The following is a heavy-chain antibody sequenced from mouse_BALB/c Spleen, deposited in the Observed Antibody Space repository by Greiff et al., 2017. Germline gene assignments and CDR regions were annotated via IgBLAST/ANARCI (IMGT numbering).Heavy chain of an antibody. CDR2: IWAGGST. CDR3: AREGYDYDAMDY. Sequence: VKLQESGPGLVAPSQSLSITCTVSGFSLTSYGVHWVRQPPGKGLEWLGVIWAGGSTNYNSALMSRLSISKDNSKSQVFLKMNSLQTDDTAMYYCAREGYDYDAMDYWGQGTSVTVSS. CDR1: GFSLTSYG. V-gene: IGHV2-9*02. J-gene: IGHJ4*01. D-gene: IGHD2-2*01.